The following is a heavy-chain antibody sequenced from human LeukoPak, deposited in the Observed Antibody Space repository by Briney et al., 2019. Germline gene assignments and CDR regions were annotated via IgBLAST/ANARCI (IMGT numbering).Heavy chain of an antibody. J-gene: IGHJ5*02. V-gene: IGHV4-59*08. CDR2: IYYSGST. D-gene: IGHD5-12*01. Sequence: AETLPLTCTVSGGSISSYYWSWIRQPPGKGLEWIGYIYYSGSTSYSYNPSLKSRVTISVDTPKNQFSLKLSSVTAADTALYYCARHPNSGWNWFDPWGQGTLVTVSS. CDR1: GGSISSYY. CDR3: ARHPNSGWNWFDP.